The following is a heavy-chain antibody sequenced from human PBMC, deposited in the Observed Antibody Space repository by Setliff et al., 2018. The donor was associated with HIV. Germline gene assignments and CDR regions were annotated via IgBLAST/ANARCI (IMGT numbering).Heavy chain of an antibody. CDR1: GFTFRSYW. CDR3: ARGAKWLDP. D-gene: IGHD1-26*01. Sequence: PGGSLRLSCAASGFTFRSYWMHWVRQVPGRGLVWVSRIDEYGTITDYADSVKGRFTISRDDSKNTVYLQMHSLRVEDTAVYYCARGAKWLDPWGQGTLVTVSS. J-gene: IGHJ5*02. V-gene: IGHV3-74*01. CDR2: IDEYGTIT.